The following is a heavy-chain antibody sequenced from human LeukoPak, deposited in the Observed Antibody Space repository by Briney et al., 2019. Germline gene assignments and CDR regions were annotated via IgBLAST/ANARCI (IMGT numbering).Heavy chain of an antibody. J-gene: IGHJ4*02. CDR3: ARDLMAAAGTGFDY. CDR1: GFTFSSYS. D-gene: IGHD6-25*01. V-gene: IGHV3-21*01. CDR2: ISRGGDYT. Sequence: PGGSLRLSCAASGFTFSSYSMNWVRQAPGKGLEWVSSISRGGDYTYSEDSVKGRFTISRDNAKDSLYLQLNSLRAEDTAVYYCARDLMAAAGTGFDYWGQGTLVTVSS.